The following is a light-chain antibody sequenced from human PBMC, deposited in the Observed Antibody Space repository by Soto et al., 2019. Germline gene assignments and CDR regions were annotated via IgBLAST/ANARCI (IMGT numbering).Light chain of an antibody. CDR2: DVS. Sequence: QSALTQPRSVSGSPGQSVTISCTGTSSDVGGYNYVSWYQQHPGKAPKLMIYDVSKRPSGVPDRFSGSKSGNTASLTISGLRGGGGADYYCCSYAGSYTWVFGGGTKLTVL. CDR1: SSDVGGYNY. J-gene: IGLJ3*02. CDR3: CSYAGSYTWV. V-gene: IGLV2-11*01.